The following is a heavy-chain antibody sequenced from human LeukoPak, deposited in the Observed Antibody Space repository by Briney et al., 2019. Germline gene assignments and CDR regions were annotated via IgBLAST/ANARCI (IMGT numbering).Heavy chain of an antibody. CDR2: IWYDGSNK. CDR3: ARDLRGEGYCSSTSCYFV. CDR1: GFTFSSYG. V-gene: IGHV3-33*01. D-gene: IGHD2-2*01. J-gene: IGHJ3*01. Sequence: PGRSLRLSCAASGFTFSSYGMHGVRQAPGKGLEWVAVIWYDGSNKYYADSVKGRFTISRDNSKNTLYLQMNSLRAEDTAVYYCARDLRGEGYCSSTSCYFVWGQGTMVTVSS.